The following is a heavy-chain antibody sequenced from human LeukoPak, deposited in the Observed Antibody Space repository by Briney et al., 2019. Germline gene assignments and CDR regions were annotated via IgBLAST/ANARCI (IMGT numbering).Heavy chain of an antibody. CDR2: VHNVGST. D-gene: IGHD6-19*01. V-gene: IGHV4-39*01. Sequence: SSETLSLTCTVSGASTTNGIYYWAWIRQSPGKGLEWIGSVHNVGSTYYNLSLRSRVTMSIDTSKNQFSLRLNSVTAADTAVYYCARHAEYNSGWHFYLDHWGQGILVTVSS. J-gene: IGHJ4*02. CDR3: ARHAEYNSGWHFYLDH. CDR1: GASTTNGIYY.